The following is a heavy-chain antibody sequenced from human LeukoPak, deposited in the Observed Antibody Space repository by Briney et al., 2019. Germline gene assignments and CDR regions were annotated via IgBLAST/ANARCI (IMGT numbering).Heavy chain of an antibody. CDR2: INPKSGGT. V-gene: IGHV1-2*06. Sequence: VASVKVSCKASGYTFTVYYIHWVRQAPGQGLEWVGRINPKSGGTNYAQKFQGRVTMTRDTSIATAYMELNNLRSDDTAAFYCARSWTKTDYHYMDVWAKGTTVTVS. CDR1: GYTFTVYY. CDR3: ARSWTKTDYHYMDV. D-gene: IGHD1-14*01. J-gene: IGHJ6*03.